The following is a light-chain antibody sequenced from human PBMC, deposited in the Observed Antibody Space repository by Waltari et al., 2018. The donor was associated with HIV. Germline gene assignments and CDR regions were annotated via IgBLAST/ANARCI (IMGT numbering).Light chain of an antibody. V-gene: IGLV2-14*01. Sequence: QSALTQPASVSGSPGQSITISCTGTSSDVGGSNYVSWYQHHPGRAPKLMIDEVSNRPSGVSNRFSGSKSGNTASLTISGLQAEDEADYYCSSYTSSSPLFGGGTKLTVL. CDR2: EVS. J-gene: IGLJ2*01. CDR1: SSDVGGSNY. CDR3: SSYTSSSPL.